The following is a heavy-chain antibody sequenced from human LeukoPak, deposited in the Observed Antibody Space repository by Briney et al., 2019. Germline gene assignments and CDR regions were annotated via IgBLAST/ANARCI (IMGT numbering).Heavy chain of an antibody. V-gene: IGHV4-34*01. CDR2: INHSGST. Sequence: KSSETLSLTCAVYGGSFSGYYWSWIRQPPGKGLEWIGEINHSGSTNYNPSLKSRVTISVDTSKNQFSLKLSFVTAADTAVYYCARRGRIAAALYWGQGTLVTVSS. CDR1: GGSFSGYY. D-gene: IGHD6-13*01. J-gene: IGHJ4*02. CDR3: ARRGRIAAALY.